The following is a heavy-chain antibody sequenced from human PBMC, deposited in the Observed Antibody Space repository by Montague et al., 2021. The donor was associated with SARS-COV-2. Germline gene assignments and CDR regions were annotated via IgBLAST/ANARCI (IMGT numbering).Heavy chain of an antibody. CDR2: VSYRGST. V-gene: IGHV4-59*01. Sequence: SETLSLTCPVSGGSMSSYHWVWIRQPPGKGLEWIGYVSYRGSTNYNLSLKSRVTISLDTSKNRFSLRVTSVTAADTAVYYCARDVRYYYDQWGQGILVTASS. CDR3: ARDVRYYYDQ. CDR1: GGSMSSYH. J-gene: IGHJ4*02. D-gene: IGHD3-10*01.